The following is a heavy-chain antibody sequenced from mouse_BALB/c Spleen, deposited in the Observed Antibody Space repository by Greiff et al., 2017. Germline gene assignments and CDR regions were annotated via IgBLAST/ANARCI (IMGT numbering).Heavy chain of an antibody. V-gene: IGHV5-6-4*01. D-gene: IGHD2-14*01. Sequence: EVQLVESGGGLVKPGGSLKLSCAASGFTFSSYTMSWVRQTPEKRLEWVATISSGGSYTYYPDSVKGRFTISRDNAKNTLYLQMSSLKSEDTAMYYCTRREVLAWFAYWGQGTLVTVSA. J-gene: IGHJ3*01. CDR2: ISSGGSYT. CDR3: TRREVLAWFAY. CDR1: GFTFSSYT.